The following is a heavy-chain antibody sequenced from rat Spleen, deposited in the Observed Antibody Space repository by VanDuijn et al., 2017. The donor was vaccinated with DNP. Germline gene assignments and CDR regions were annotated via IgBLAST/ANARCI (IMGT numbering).Heavy chain of an antibody. D-gene: IGHD1-4*01. CDR1: GYSISRTY. J-gene: IGHJ3*01. V-gene: IGHV3-1*01. CDR2: ISYSGTT. CDR3: ATPLNYPGINWFAY. Sequence: EVQLQESGPGLLKPSQSLSLTCSVTGYSISRTYWGWFRKFPGNKMEWIGHISYSGTTSYHPSLKSRISITRDTSKNQFFLQMNSLRSEDTATYYCATPLNYPGINWFAYWGQGTLVTVSS.